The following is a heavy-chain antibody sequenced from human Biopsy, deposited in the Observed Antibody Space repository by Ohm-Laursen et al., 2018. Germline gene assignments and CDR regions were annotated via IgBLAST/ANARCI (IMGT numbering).Heavy chain of an antibody. CDR2: IYYTGHT. Sequence: TLSLTWTVSGDSISSYYWSWIRQPPGKGLEWIGFIYYTGHTNYNPSLKSRATISVDTSKNQFSLKLSSVTAADTAVFFCARLYRLDDYWNDDPPDAFDVWGQGTMVTVSS. V-gene: IGHV4-59*01. CDR3: ARLYRLDDYWNDDPPDAFDV. D-gene: IGHD3-3*01. CDR1: GDSISSYY. J-gene: IGHJ3*01.